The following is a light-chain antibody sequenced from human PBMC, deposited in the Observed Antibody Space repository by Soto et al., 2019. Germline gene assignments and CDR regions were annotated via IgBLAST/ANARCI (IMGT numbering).Light chain of an antibody. CDR2: RVT. Sequence: QSALTQPASVSGSPGQSITISCTGTSSDVGTRNFVSWYQQHPGKAPKLMIYRVTNRPSGVSNRFSGSKSGNTASLTISGLQAEDEADYYCSSYTDSTNYVFGTGTKVTVL. J-gene: IGLJ1*01. V-gene: IGLV2-14*01. CDR3: SSYTDSTNYV. CDR1: SSDVGTRNF.